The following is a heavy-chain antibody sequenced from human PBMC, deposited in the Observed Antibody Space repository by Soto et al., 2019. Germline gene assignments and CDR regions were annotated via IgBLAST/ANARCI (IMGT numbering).Heavy chain of an antibody. CDR3: ARARQGYCSGGSCYSSYYYGMDV. Sequence: EVQLVESGGGLVKPGGSLRLSCAASGFTFSSYSMNWVRQAPGKGLEWVSSISSSSSYIYYADSVKGRCTISRYNAKNSLYLQMNSLRAEDTAVYYCARARQGYCSGGSCYSSYYYGMDVWGQGTTVTVS. V-gene: IGHV3-21*01. D-gene: IGHD2-15*01. J-gene: IGHJ6*02. CDR2: ISSSSSYI. CDR1: GFTFSSYS.